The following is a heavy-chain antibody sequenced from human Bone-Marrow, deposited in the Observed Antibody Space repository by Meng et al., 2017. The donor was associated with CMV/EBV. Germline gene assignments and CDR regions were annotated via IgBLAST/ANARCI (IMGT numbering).Heavy chain of an antibody. D-gene: IGHD3-3*01. CDR3: ARGSGNFDY. V-gene: IGHV3-21*01. J-gene: IGHJ4*02. CDR2: ISSSSSYI. Sequence: GESLKISCAASGFTFSSYSMNWVRQAPGKGLEWVSSISSSSSYIYYADSVKGRFTISRDNDKNSLYLQMNSLRAEDTAVYYCARGSGNFDYWGQGTLVTVSS. CDR1: GFTFSSYS.